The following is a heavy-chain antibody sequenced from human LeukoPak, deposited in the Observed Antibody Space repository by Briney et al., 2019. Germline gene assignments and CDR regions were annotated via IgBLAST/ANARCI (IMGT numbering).Heavy chain of an antibody. CDR3: ARGSGIAVAGY. CDR1: GFTFSSCS. CDR2: ISYDGSNK. J-gene: IGHJ4*02. D-gene: IGHD6-19*01. Sequence: GGSLRLSCVASGFTFSSCSMNWVRQAPGKGLEWVAVISYDGSNKYYADSVKGRFTISRDNSKNTLYLQMNSLRAEDTAVYYCARGSGIAVAGYWGQGTLVTVSS. V-gene: IGHV3-30-3*01.